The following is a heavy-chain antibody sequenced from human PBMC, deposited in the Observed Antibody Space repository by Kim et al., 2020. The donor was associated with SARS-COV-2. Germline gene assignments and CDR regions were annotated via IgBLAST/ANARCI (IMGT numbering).Heavy chain of an antibody. CDR3: ARVTGDFWSGYHNYYYYGMDV. D-gene: IGHD3-3*01. J-gene: IGHJ6*02. CDR2: IIPILGIA. Sequence: SVKVSCKASGGTFSSYAISWVRQAPGQGLEWMGRIIPILGIANYAQKFQGRVTITADKSTSTAYMELSSLRSEDTAVYYCARVTGDFWSGYHNYYYYGMDVWGQGTTVTVSS. CDR1: GGTFSSYA. V-gene: IGHV1-69*04.